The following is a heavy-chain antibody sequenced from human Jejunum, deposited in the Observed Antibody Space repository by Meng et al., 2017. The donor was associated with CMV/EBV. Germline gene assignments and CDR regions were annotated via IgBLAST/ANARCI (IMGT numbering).Heavy chain of an antibody. CDR2: IHPGGGSP. CDR1: FTPYY. D-gene: IGHD2-2*01. J-gene: IGHJ5*02. V-gene: IGHV1-46*01. Sequence: FTPYYRHGVRPVPGQGLEWMGMIHPGGGSPTHAQKFQGRVTVSRDTSTSAVYMELSSLRSDDTAVYFCAREYCSTTTCSYNPHWFDPWGQGTLVTVSS. CDR3: AREYCSTTTCSYNPHWFDP.